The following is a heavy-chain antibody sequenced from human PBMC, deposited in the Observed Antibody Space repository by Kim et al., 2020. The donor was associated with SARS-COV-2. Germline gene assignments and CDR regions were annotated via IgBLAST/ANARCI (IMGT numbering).Heavy chain of an antibody. Sequence: ASVKVSCKASGYTFTSYDINWVRQATGQGLEWMGWMNPNSGNTGYAQKFQGRVTMTRNTSISTAYMELSSLRSEDTAVYYCARGHDYGDYRPDNYYYYYGMDVWGQGTTVTFSS. CDR2: MNPNSGNT. D-gene: IGHD4-17*01. CDR1: GYTFTSYD. J-gene: IGHJ6*02. V-gene: IGHV1-8*01. CDR3: ARGHDYGDYRPDNYYYYYGMDV.